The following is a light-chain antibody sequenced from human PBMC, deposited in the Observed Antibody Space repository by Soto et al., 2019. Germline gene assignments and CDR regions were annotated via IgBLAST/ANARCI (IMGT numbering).Light chain of an antibody. CDR1: RSNIGSNP. J-gene: IGLJ3*02. CDR3: ATWEDTLYGPV. Sequence: QPVLTQPPSASGTPGQRVTISCSGSRSNIGSNPVQWYQQFPGTAPKLLIYRDNQRPSGVPDRFSGSKSGTSASLAISGLQSEDEADYHCATWEDTLYGPVFGGGTKLTVL. CDR2: RDN. V-gene: IGLV1-44*01.